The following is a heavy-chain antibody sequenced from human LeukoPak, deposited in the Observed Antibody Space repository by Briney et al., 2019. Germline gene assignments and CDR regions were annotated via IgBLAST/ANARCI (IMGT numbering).Heavy chain of an antibody. J-gene: IGHJ5*01. V-gene: IGHV3-21*01. D-gene: IGHD2-8*02. CDR3: ARVAVSGPTGWFNS. Sequence: GGSLRLSCAGSGFALKSYSLSWVRQAPGKGLEWVSSISSTSAYIYYADSVKGRFTISRDNVDNVVYLQMNSLGAEDTAVYYCARVAVSGPTGWFNSWGQGTLVIVSS. CDR2: ISSTSAYI. CDR1: GFALKSYS.